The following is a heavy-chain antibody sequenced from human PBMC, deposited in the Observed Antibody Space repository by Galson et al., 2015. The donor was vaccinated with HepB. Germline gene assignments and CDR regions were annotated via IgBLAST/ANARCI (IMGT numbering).Heavy chain of an antibody. V-gene: IGHV1-69*06. CDR2: IIPIFGTA. D-gene: IGHD3-22*01. CDR3: ASGPYDSSGLNSAVFDY. J-gene: IGHJ4*02. CDR1: GGTFSSYA. Sequence: SVKVSCKASGGTFSSYAISWVRQAPGQGLEWMGGIIPIFGTANYAQKFQGRVTITADKSTSTAYMELSSLRSEDTAVYYCASGPYDSSGLNSAVFDYWGQGTLVTVSS.